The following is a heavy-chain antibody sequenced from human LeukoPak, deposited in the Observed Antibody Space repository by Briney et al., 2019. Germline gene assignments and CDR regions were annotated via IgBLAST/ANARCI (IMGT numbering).Heavy chain of an antibody. CDR3: ARDSRDCSGGSCYFVRAFDI. CDR1: GDSISSHY. V-gene: IGHV4-59*11. J-gene: IGHJ3*02. Sequence: SETLSLTCSVSGDSISSHYWSWIRQPPGKGLEWIGYIYYSGSTKYSPSLKSRVTISVDTSKNQFSLKLSSVTAADTAVYYCARDSRDCSGGSCYFVRAFDIWGQGTMVTVSS. D-gene: IGHD2-15*01. CDR2: IYYSGST.